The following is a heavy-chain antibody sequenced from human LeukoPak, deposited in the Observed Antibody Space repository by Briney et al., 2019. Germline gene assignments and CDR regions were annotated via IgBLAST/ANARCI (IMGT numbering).Heavy chain of an antibody. V-gene: IGHV5-51*01. D-gene: IGHD3-10*01. CDR3: ARQPGAGWFDP. CDR1: GYSFTSSW. J-gene: IGHJ5*02. Sequence: GESLKISCQTSGYSFTSSWIGWARQMPGKGLEWMAIINPGDSDTRYSPSFQGQVTISADKSISTVYLQWGSLKASDTAMYYCARQPGAGWFDPWGQGTLVTVSS. CDR2: INPGDSDT.